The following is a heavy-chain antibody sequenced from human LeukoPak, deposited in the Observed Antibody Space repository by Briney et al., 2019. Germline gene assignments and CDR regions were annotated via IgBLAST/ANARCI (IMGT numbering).Heavy chain of an antibody. CDR3: AKDRYPELRYFDWMIDY. J-gene: IGHJ4*02. V-gene: IGHV3-48*01. D-gene: IGHD3-9*01. Sequence: GGSLRLSCAASGFTFSSYSMNWVRQAPGKGLEWVSYISSSSSTIYYADSVKGRFTISRDNSKNTLYLQMNSLRAEDTAVYYCAKDRYPELRYFDWMIDYWGQGTLVTVSS. CDR2: ISSSSSTI. CDR1: GFTFSSYS.